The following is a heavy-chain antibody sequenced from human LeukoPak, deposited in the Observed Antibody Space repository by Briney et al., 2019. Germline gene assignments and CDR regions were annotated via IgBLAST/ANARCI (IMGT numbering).Heavy chain of an antibody. CDR2: ISSSSSYV. D-gene: IGHD2-15*01. J-gene: IGHJ3*02. CDR3: ARFREYCSGGSCYDAFDI. V-gene: IGHV3-21*01. Sequence: GGSLRLSCAASGFTFSSYSMNWVRQAPGKGLEWVSSISSSSSYVYYADSVKGRFTISRDNAKNSLYLQMNSLRAEDTAVYYCARFREYCSGGSCYDAFDIWGQGTMVTVSS. CDR1: GFTFSSYS.